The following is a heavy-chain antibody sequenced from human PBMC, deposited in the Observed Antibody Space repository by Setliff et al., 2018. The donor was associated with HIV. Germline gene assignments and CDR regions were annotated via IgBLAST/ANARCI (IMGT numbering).Heavy chain of an antibody. CDR2: IDHRGRP. Sequence: SETLSLTCGIYGGSFSDYYWSWIRQPPGKGLEWIGEIDHRGRPKYNPSLSSRVTMSVDKSRNQFSLKVSSVTAADTAVYYCARVSSTYWYSIFRNYYYHMDVWGKGTTVTVSS. V-gene: IGHV4-34*01. CDR1: GGSFSDYY. D-gene: IGHD2-8*02. J-gene: IGHJ6*03. CDR3: ARVSSTYWYSIFRNYYYHMDV.